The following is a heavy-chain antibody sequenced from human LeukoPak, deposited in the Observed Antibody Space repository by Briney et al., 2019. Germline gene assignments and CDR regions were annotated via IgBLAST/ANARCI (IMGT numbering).Heavy chain of an antibody. Sequence: PSETLSLTCNVSGFSLTIGYFWGWIRQPPGKGLEWIGSIFHSGSTYFNPSLKSRVTISVDTSKNQFSLKLSSVTAADTAVYYCARGPSGSRRYCSGGSCYSSRRWFDPWGQGTLVTVSS. J-gene: IGHJ5*02. CDR2: IFHSGST. V-gene: IGHV4-38-2*02. CDR1: GFSLTIGYF. CDR3: ARGPSGSRRYCSGGSCYSSRRWFDP. D-gene: IGHD2-15*01.